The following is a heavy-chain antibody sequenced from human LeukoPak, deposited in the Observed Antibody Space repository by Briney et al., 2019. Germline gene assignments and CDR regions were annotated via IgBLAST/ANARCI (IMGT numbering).Heavy chain of an antibody. D-gene: IGHD5-18*01. Sequence: GESLKISCKGSGYSFTSYWISWVRQMPGKGLEWMGRIDPSDSYTNYSPSFQGHVTISADKSISTAYLQWSSLKASDTAMYYCARLNGYVDTAMLGAFDIWGQGTMVTVSS. V-gene: IGHV5-10-1*01. CDR3: ARLNGYVDTAMLGAFDI. J-gene: IGHJ3*02. CDR1: GYSFTSYW. CDR2: IDPSDSYT.